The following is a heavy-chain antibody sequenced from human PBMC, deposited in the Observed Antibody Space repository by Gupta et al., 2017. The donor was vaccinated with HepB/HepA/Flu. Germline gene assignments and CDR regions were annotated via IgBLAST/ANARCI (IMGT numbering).Heavy chain of an antibody. CDR3: ARDLIDFWSGYYRVPGDNA. V-gene: IGHV1-18*01. CDR1: GYTFTSYG. Sequence: QVQLVQSGAEVKKPGASVKVSCKASGYTFTSYGISWVRQAPGQGLEWMGWISTYNGNIKYAQNFQGRVTMATDTSTRTAYMEMRSLRADDTAVYYCARDLIDFWSGYYRVPGDNAWGQGTLVTVXS. J-gene: IGHJ5*02. D-gene: IGHD3-3*01. CDR2: ISTYNGNI.